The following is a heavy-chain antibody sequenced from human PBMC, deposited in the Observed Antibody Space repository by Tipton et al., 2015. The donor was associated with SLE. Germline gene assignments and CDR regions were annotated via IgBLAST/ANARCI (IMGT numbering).Heavy chain of an antibody. V-gene: IGHV5-51*01. CDR3: ARHHCGSGWKGGFDY. Sequence: QSGPEVKKPGESLKISCKGSGYSFTSYWIGWVRQMPGKGLEWMGIIYPGDSDTRYIPSFQGQVTISADEAISTAYLQWSSLKAWDTAVYFCARHHCGSGWKGGFDYWRQGTLVTVSS. D-gene: IGHD6-19*01. CDR1: GYSFTSYW. J-gene: IGHJ4*02. CDR2: IYPGDSDT.